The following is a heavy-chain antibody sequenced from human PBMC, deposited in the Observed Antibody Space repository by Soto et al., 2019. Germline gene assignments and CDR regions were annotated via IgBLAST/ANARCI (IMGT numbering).Heavy chain of an antibody. V-gene: IGHV4-30-4*01. CDR3: ARASGGPLWFGELLSHNWFDP. J-gene: IGHJ5*02. CDR1: GGPLSSGDYY. CDR2: IYYSGST. D-gene: IGHD3-10*01. Sequence: SETLSLTCTVSGGPLSSGDYYWRWIRQPPGKGLEWIGYIYYSGSTYYNPSPKSRVTISVDTSKNQFSLKLSSVTAADTAVYYCARASGGPLWFGELLSHNWFDPWGQGTLVTVSS.